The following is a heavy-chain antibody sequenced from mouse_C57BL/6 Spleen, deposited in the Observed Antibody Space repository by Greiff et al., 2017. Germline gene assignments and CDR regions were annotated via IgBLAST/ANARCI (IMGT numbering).Heavy chain of an antibody. V-gene: IGHV1-82*01. CDR3: ARGGLAYYSNYDAMDY. CDR1: GYAFSSSW. Sequence: VKLQQSGPELVKPGASVKISCKASGYAFSSSWMNWVKQRPGKGLEWIGRIYPGDGDTNYNGKFKGKATLTADNSSSTAYMQLSSLTSEDSAVYFCARGGLAYYSNYDAMDYWGQGTSGTVSS. J-gene: IGHJ4*01. CDR2: IYPGDGDT. D-gene: IGHD2-5*01.